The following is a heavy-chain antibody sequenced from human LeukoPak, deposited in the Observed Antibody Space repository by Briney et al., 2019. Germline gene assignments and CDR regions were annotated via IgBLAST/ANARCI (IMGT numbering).Heavy chain of an antibody. CDR3: ARDLAVAGTGFDY. CDR2: ISSSSSYT. D-gene: IGHD6-19*01. J-gene: IGHJ3*01. CDR1: GXTFSDYY. V-gene: IGHV3-11*05. Sequence: PGGSLRLSCAASGXTFSDYYMSWIRQAPGKGREWVSYISSSSSYTNYADSVKGRFTISRDNAKNSLYLQMNSLRAEDTAVYYCARDLAVAGTGFDYWGQGTMVTVSS.